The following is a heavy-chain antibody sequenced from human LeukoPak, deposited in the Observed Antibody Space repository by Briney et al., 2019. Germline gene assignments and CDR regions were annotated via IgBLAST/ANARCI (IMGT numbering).Heavy chain of an antibody. D-gene: IGHD6-19*01. J-gene: IGHJ4*02. Sequence: GGSLRLSCAASGFTFSSYGMHWVRQAPGKGLEWVAVISYDGSNKYYADSVKGRFTISRDNSKNTLYLQMNSLRAEDTAVYYCARDKFPVAGHWDYWGQGTLVTVSS. CDR3: ARDKFPVAGHWDY. CDR2: ISYDGSNK. CDR1: GFTFSSYG. V-gene: IGHV3-30*19.